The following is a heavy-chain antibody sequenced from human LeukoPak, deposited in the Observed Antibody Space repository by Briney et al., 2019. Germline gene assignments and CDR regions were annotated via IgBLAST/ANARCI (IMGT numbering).Heavy chain of an antibody. CDR1: GGSISSSSYY. Sequence: RASETLSLTCTVSGGSISSSSYYWGWIRQPPGKGLEWIGSIYYSGSTYYNPSLKSRVTISVDTSKNQFSLKLSSVTAADTAVYYCARDGVYYDSSGYYYWGQGTLVTVSS. CDR2: IYYSGST. CDR3: ARDGVYYDSSGYYY. D-gene: IGHD3-22*01. J-gene: IGHJ4*02. V-gene: IGHV4-39*07.